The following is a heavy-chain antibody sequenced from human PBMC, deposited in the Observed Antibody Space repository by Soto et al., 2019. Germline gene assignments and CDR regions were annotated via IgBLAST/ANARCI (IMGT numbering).Heavy chain of an antibody. J-gene: IGHJ6*02. CDR3: AKSIAVAGIQSSLYYYYGMDV. D-gene: IGHD6-19*01. CDR2: ISGSGGST. V-gene: IGHV3-23*01. Sequence: EVQLLESGGGLVQPGGSLRLSCAASGFTFSSYAMSWVRQAPGKGLEWVSAISGSGGSTYYADSVKGRFTISRDNSKNTLYLQMNSLRAEDTAVYYCAKSIAVAGIQSSLYYYYGMDVWGQGTTVTVSS. CDR1: GFTFSSYA.